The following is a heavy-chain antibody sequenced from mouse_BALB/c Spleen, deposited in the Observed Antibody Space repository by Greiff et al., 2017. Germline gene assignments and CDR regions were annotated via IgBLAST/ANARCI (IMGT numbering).Heavy chain of an antibody. CDR1: GFSLTGYG. CDR2: IWGDGST. CDR3: AREVIYYDPYYAMDY. D-gene: IGHD2-4*01. V-gene: IGHV2-6-7*01. J-gene: IGHJ4*01. Sequence: QVQLKESGPGLVAPSQSLSITCTVSGFSLTGYGVNWVRQPPGKGLEWLGMIWGDGSTDYNSALKSRLSISKDNSKSQVFLKMNSLQTDDTARYYCAREVIYYDPYYAMDYWGQGTSVTVSS.